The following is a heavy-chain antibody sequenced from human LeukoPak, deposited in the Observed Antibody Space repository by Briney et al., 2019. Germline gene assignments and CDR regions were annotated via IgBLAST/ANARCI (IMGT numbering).Heavy chain of an antibody. D-gene: IGHD3-3*01. J-gene: IGHJ4*02. CDR2: MNPNSGNT. Sequence: ASVKVSCKASGYTFTSYDINWVRQATGQGLEWMGWMNPNSGNTGYAQKFQGGVTMTRNTSISTAYMELSSLRSEDTAVYYCARVEYYDFWSGYYDYYFDYWGQGTLVTVSS. CDR1: GYTFTSYD. V-gene: IGHV1-8*01. CDR3: ARVEYYDFWSGYYDYYFDY.